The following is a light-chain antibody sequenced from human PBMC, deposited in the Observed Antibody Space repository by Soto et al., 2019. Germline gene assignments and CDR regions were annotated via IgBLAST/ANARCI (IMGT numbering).Light chain of an antibody. Sequence: DIQMTQSPSSLSSYVGDRVTITCRASQSINTKLNWYQQKPGKVPNLLIYAASSLQTGVPSRFSGSGSGTDFTLTISSLQPEDFATYYCQQSYKSPPTFGPGTKVDIK. CDR2: AAS. CDR3: QQSYKSPPT. CDR1: QSINTK. J-gene: IGKJ1*01. V-gene: IGKV1-39*01.